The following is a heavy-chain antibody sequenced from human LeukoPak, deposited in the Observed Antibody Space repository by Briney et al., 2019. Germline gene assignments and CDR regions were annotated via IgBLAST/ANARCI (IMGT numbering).Heavy chain of an antibody. D-gene: IGHD1-26*01. Sequence: ASVKVSCKASGYTFTGYYMHWVRQAPGQGLEWMGWINPNSGGTNYAQKFQGRVTMTRDTSISTAYMELRSLRSDDTAVYYCARTKVAEVGATPNNFDYWGQGTLVTVSS. J-gene: IGHJ4*02. CDR3: ARTKVAEVGATPNNFDY. CDR1: GYTFTGYY. V-gene: IGHV1-2*02. CDR2: INPNSGGT.